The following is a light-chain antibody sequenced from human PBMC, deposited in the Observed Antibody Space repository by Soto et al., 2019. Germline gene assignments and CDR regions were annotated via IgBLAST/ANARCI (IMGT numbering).Light chain of an antibody. CDR3: SSYTTGALEGD. CDR2: DVS. CDR1: SSDVGAYNH. V-gene: IGLV2-14*03. Sequence: QSALTQPASVSGSPGQSITISCTGTSSDVGAYNHVSWYQQYPGKAPKVLIYDVSNRPSGVSNRFSGSKSGNTASLTISGLHADDDADYYCSSYTTGALEGDFGTGTKLTVL. J-gene: IGLJ6*01.